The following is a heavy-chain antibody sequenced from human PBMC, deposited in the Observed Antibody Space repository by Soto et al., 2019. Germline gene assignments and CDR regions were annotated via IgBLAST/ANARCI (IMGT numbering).Heavy chain of an antibody. CDR3: AKGSEEILRFLEWFKCDGFDI. CDR2: ISYDGSNK. V-gene: IGHV3-30*18. D-gene: IGHD3-3*01. Sequence: QVQLVESGGGVVQPGRSLRLSCAASGFTFSSYGMHWVRQAPGKGLEWVAVISYDGSNKYYADSVKGRFTISRDNSKNTLYLQMNSLRAEDTAVYYCAKGSEEILRFLEWFKCDGFDIWGQGTMVTVSS. CDR1: GFTFSSYG. J-gene: IGHJ3*02.